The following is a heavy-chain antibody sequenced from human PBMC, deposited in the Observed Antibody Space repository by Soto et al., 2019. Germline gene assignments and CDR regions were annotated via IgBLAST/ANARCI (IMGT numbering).Heavy chain of an antibody. CDR3: AKAGAYDSSVYYYYGMDV. V-gene: IGHV3-53*01. CDR1: GFTVSSNY. D-gene: IGHD3-22*01. Sequence: PGESLKISCAASGFTVSSNYMSWVRQAPGKGLEWVSVIYSCGSTYYADSVKGRFTISRDNSKNTLYLQMNSLRAEDTAVYYCAKAGAYDSSVYYYYGMDVWGQGTTVTVSS. J-gene: IGHJ6*02. CDR2: IYSCGST.